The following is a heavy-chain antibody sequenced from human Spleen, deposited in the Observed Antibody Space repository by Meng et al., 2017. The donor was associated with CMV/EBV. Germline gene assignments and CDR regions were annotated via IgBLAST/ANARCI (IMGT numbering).Heavy chain of an antibody. V-gene: IGHV3-13*01. CDR2: IGTAGDT. CDR1: GFTFSSYD. D-gene: IGHD1-1*01. Sequence: GESLKISCAASGFTFSSYDMHWVRQATGKGLEWVSAIGTAGDTYYPGSVKGRFTISRDNSKNTLYLQMNSLRAEDTAVYYCARERAGPGDAFDIWGQGTMVTVSS. J-gene: IGHJ3*02. CDR3: ARERAGPGDAFDI.